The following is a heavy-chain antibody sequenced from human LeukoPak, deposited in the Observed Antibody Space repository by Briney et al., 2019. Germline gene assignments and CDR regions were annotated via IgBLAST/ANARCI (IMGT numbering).Heavy chain of an antibody. CDR3: AGDQSGYSYGYNYYYMDV. V-gene: IGHV3-23*01. D-gene: IGHD5-18*01. J-gene: IGHJ6*03. CDR2: ISDSGDNT. Sequence: GGSLRLSCAASGFTFSNDAMSWVRQAPGKGLEWVSSISDSGDNTYYADSVKGRFTISRDNSKNTLYLQMNSLRAEDTAVYYCAGDQSGYSYGYNYYYMDVWGKGTTVTISS. CDR1: GFTFSNDA.